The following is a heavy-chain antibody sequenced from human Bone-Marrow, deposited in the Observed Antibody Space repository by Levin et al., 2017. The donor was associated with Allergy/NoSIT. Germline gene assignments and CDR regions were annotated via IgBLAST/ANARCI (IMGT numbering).Heavy chain of an antibody. J-gene: IGHJ4*02. V-gene: IGHV3-21*01. D-gene: IGHD1-26*01. CDR2: ISTSSTYI. CDR1: EFTFSSYC. Sequence: GGSLRLSCAASEFTFSSYCMNWVRQAPGKGLEWVSSISTSSTYIYYADSVKGRFTISRDNAKNSLYLQMDSLRAEDTAVYYCARSTGIGNYYFDYWGQGTLVTVAS. CDR3: ARSTGIGNYYFDY.